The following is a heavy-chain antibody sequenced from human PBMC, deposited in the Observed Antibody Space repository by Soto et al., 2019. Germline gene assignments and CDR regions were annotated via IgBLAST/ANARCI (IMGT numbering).Heavy chain of an antibody. J-gene: IGHJ4*02. V-gene: IGHV4-30-2*01. CDR1: GGSISSAGWS. Sequence: TLSLTCAVSGGSISSAGWSWSWIRQPPGKGPEWIGYINHSGNTYYNPSLKSRVTMSVDKSKNQFSLKLTSVSAADTAMYYCARNWWYVHAFDYWGRGTLVTVSS. CDR2: INHSGNT. D-gene: IGHD2-8*02. CDR3: ARNWWYVHAFDY.